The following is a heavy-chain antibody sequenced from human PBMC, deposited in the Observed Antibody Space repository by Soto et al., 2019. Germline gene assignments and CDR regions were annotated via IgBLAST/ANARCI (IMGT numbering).Heavy chain of an antibody. J-gene: IGHJ5*02. V-gene: IGHV1-69*01. D-gene: IGHD3-3*01. CDR1: GGTFSSYA. CDR3: AREGTIFGVVTPFDP. Sequence: QVQLVQSGAEVKKPGSSVKVSCKASGGTFSSYAISWVRQAPGQGLEWMGGIIPIFGTANYAQKLQGRVTITADESTSTVYMELSSLRSEDTAVYYCAREGTIFGVVTPFDPWGQGTLVTVSS. CDR2: IIPIFGTA.